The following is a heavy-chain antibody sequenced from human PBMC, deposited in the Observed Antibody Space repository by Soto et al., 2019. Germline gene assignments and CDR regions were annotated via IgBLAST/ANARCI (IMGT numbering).Heavy chain of an antibody. J-gene: IGHJ1*01. D-gene: IGHD3-22*01. CDR2: IDGDGGTS. V-gene: IGHV3-23*01. CDR1: GYRFTSYA. CDR3: AKYCYDGGNFSLEH. Sequence: GGSLRLSCVASGYRFTSYARAWVRQGPGMRLEWVSAIDGDGGTSFYADSVKGRFIISRDNSKNTPYLQMNSLRADDTAFSYCAKYCYDGGNFSLEHWGQGALETVSS.